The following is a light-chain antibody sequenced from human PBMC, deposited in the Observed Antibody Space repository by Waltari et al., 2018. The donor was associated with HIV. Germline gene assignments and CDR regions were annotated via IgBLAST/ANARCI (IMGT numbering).Light chain of an antibody. CDR1: RSAVGAYNY. CDR2: EVS. V-gene: IGLV2-14*01. CDR3: SSYTTSSVV. J-gene: IGLJ2*01. Sequence: QSALTQPASVSGSPGQSITISCTGTRSAVGAYNYVSCYQQRPGKAPKLMIYEVSKRPSGVSNRFSGSKSGNTASLTISGLQAEDEADYYCSSYTTSSVVFGGGTKLTVL.